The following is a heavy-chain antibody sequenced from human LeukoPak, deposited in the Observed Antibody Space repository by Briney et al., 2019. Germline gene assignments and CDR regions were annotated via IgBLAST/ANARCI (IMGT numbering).Heavy chain of an antibody. D-gene: IGHD3-22*01. CDR2: THCRSKWFF. J-gene: IGHJ3*02. CDR1: GDNVSSNSAA. Sequence: SQTLSLTCVISGDNVSSNSAAWNWIRQSPSGGLEWLGRTHCRSKWFFDYAVSMKSRLTINSDTSQSHFSLQLRSVTPEDTAVYYRARGDYDNSGGGFDIWGQGTLVTVSS. CDR3: ARGDYDNSGGGFDI. V-gene: IGHV6-1*01.